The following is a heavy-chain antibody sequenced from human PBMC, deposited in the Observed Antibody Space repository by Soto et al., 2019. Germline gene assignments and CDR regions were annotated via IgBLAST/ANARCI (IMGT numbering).Heavy chain of an antibody. CDR2: ISYDGSNK. CDR3: AKDHGGYDFWSETPDY. J-gene: IGHJ4*02. CDR1: GFTFSSYG. Sequence: PGGSLRLSCAASGFTFSSYGIHWVRLAPGKGLEWVAVISYDGSNKYYADSVKGRFTISRDNSKNTLYLQMNSLRAEDTAVYYCAKDHGGYDFWSETPDYWGQGTLVTVSS. V-gene: IGHV3-30*18. D-gene: IGHD3-3*01.